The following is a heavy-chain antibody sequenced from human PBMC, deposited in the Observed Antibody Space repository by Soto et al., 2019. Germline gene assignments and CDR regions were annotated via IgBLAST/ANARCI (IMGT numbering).Heavy chain of an antibody. D-gene: IGHD2-21*01. Sequence: EVQLVESGGGLVQPGGSLRLSCAASGFTFSSYWMNWVRQAPGKGLVWVSRINSDGSTTGYVDSVKGRFTISRDNAKNTLYLQRNGLRAEDTAVYCCARRDQIAYYYGMDVWGQGTTVTVSS. V-gene: IGHV3-74*01. CDR3: ARRDQIAYYYGMDV. CDR1: GFTFSSYW. CDR2: INSDGSTT. J-gene: IGHJ6*02.